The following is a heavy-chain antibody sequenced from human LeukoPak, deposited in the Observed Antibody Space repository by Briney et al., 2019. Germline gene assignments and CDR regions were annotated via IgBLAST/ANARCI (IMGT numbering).Heavy chain of an antibody. D-gene: IGHD4-11*01. V-gene: IGHV4-38-2*01. J-gene: IGHJ4*02. Sequence: SETLSLTCAVSGYSISSGYYWGWIRQPPGKGLEWIGSIYHSGSTYYNPSLKSRVTISVGASKNQFSLKLSSVTAADTAVYYCATVSADYWGQGTLVTVSS. CDR3: ATVSADY. CDR1: GYSISSGYY. CDR2: IYHSGST.